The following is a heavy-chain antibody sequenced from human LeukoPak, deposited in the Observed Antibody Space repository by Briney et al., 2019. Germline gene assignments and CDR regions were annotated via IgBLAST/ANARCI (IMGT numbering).Heavy chain of an antibody. V-gene: IGHV3-30-3*01. Sequence: GSLRLSCAASGFTFSSYAMHCVRQAPGKGLEWVAVISYDGNNQYYADSVKGRFTLSRDNSKNTLYLQMNSLRVEDTAVYYCAKAAIVVVPAAMGGYYYYMDVWGKGTTVTVSS. CDR1: GFTFSSYA. D-gene: IGHD2-2*01. CDR2: ISYDGNNQ. CDR3: AKAAIVVVPAAMGGYYYYMDV. J-gene: IGHJ6*03.